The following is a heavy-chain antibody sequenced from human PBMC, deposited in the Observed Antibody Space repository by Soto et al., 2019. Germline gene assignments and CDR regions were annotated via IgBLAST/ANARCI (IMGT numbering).Heavy chain of an antibody. J-gene: IGHJ6*02. CDR1: GFTFSSYS. CDR3: ARDLPGATTSIPSYYYYYGMDV. CDR2: ISSSSSYI. D-gene: IGHD1-26*01. Sequence: GGSLRLSCAASGFTFSSYSMNWVRQAPGKGLEWVSSISSSSSYIYYADSVKGRFTISRDNAKNSLYLQMNSLRAEDTAVYYCARDLPGATTSIPSYYYYYGMDVWGQGTTVTVSS. V-gene: IGHV3-21*01.